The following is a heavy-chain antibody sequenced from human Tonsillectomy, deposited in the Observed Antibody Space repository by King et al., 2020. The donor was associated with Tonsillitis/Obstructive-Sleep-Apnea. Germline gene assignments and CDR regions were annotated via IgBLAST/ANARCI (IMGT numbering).Heavy chain of an antibody. J-gene: IGHJ4*02. Sequence: VTLKESGPTLVKPTQTLTLTCTFSGFSLSTSGVGVGWIRQPPGKALEWLALIYWDDDKRYSPSLKSRLTLTKDTSKNQGVLTMTNMDPVDTATYYCAHRQIAFGSRYFDYWGQGTLVTVSS. CDR2: IYWDDDK. V-gene: IGHV2-5*02. CDR3: AHRQIAFGSRYFDY. CDR1: GFSLSTSGVG. D-gene: IGHD3-3*02.